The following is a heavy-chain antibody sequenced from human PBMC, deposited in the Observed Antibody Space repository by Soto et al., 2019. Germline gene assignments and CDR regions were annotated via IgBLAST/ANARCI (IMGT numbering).Heavy chain of an antibody. CDR1: GFIVSSSY. CDR2: IYSAGST. V-gene: IGHV3-53*01. CDR3: ARLSMIPPDFDY. Sequence: HPGGSLRLSCAASGFIVSSSYMSWVRQAPGKGLEWISVIYSAGSTYYADSVKGRFTISRDNSKNTLYLQMIGLRAEDTAVYYCARLSMIPPDFDYWGQGTLVTVSS. D-gene: IGHD2-2*01. J-gene: IGHJ4*02.